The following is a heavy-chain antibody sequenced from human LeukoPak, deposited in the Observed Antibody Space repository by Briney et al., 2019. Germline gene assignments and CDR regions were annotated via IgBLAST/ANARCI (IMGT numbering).Heavy chain of an antibody. V-gene: IGHV4-31*03. CDR2: IYYSGST. J-gene: IGHJ5*02. D-gene: IGHD3-10*01. Sequence: PSQTLSLTCTVSGGSISSGGYYWSWIRQHPGKGLEWIGYIYYSGSTYYNPSLKSRVTMSVDTSKNQFSLKLSSVTAADTAVYYCARCVMVRGEKGKFDPWGQGTLVTVSS. CDR1: GGSISSGGYY. CDR3: ARCVMVRGEKGKFDP.